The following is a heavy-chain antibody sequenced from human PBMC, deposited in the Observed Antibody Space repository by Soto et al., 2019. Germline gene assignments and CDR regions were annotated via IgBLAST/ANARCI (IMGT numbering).Heavy chain of an antibody. V-gene: IGHV3-33*01. CDR1: GFTISSYG. CDR3: AAAGKSYYYYGMDV. J-gene: IGHJ6*02. CDR2: IWYDGSNK. Sequence: QVQLVESGGGVVQPGRSLRLSCAASGFTISSYGMHWVRQAPGKGLEWVAVIWYDGSNKYYADSVKGRFTISRDNSKNTLYLQMNSLRAEDTAMYYCAAAGKSYYYYGMDVWGQGTTVTVSS. D-gene: IGHD6-13*01.